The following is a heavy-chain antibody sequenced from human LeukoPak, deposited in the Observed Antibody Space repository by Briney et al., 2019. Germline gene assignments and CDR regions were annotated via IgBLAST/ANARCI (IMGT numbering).Heavy chain of an antibody. Sequence: GGSLGLSCAASGFTFSSDALSWVRQAPGKGLEWVSLISGSGGRTDYADSVKGRFTISRDNSKNTLYLQMNSLTAEDTAVYYCAKHVRTSVWFFDYWGQGTLVTVSS. J-gene: IGHJ4*02. CDR2: ISGSGGRT. CDR1: GFTFSSDA. D-gene: IGHD6-19*01. V-gene: IGHV3-23*01. CDR3: AKHVRTSVWFFDY.